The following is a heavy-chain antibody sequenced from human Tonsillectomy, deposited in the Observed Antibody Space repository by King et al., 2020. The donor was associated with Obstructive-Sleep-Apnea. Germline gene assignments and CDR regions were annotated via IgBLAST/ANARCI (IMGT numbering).Heavy chain of an antibody. D-gene: IGHD3-22*01. CDR3: ARDIGRYDSSGYDSSGYYPDTFDI. J-gene: IGHJ3*02. CDR2: SIPILDIT. CDR1: VGTYRSYP. Sequence: QLVQSGAEVKKPGSSVKVSCKAFVGTYRSYPISWVRQAPVQGLEWMVGSIPILDITNYVQKVQGRVTTTADKSTRTAYMELRSLRSEGTDVYYCARDIGRYDSSGYDSSGYYPDTFDIWGQGTMVTVSS. V-gene: IGHV1-69*10.